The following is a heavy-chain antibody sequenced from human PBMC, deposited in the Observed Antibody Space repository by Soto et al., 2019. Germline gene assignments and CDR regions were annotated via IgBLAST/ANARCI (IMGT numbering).Heavy chain of an antibody. CDR2: INGYNGNT. Sequence: QVQLVQSGAEVKKPGASVKVSCKASGYTFTSYGITWVRQAPGQGLEWLGWINGYNGNTNYAQKLQGRVTMTTDTSTSTAYMELRSLRSDDTAVYYCARMGDVPYYYYGMDVCGQGTTVTVSS. V-gene: IGHV1-18*01. D-gene: IGHD3-16*01. CDR1: GYTFTSYG. J-gene: IGHJ6*02. CDR3: ARMGDVPYYYYGMDV.